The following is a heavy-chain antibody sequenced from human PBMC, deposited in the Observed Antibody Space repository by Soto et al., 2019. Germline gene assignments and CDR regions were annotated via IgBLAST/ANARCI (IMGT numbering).Heavy chain of an antibody. CDR1: GFTFSSDA. V-gene: IGHV3-23*01. Sequence: DVQLLESGEGLVQPEGSLRLSCAASGFTFSSDAMGWVRQGPGKGLEWVAVVSIGGITHYADSVRGRFTISRENSKNTRLLQMTSLTAEDTAVYFCAKRRGAGGHFDYWGQGALVTVSS. J-gene: IGHJ4*01. D-gene: IGHD2-15*01. CDR3: AKRRGAGGHFDY. CDR2: VSIGGIT.